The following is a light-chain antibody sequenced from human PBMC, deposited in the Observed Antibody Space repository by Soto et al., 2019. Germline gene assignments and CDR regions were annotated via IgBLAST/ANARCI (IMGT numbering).Light chain of an antibody. CDR3: QQSYNSSQT. V-gene: IGKV1-39*01. CDR2: AAS. J-gene: IGKJ1*01. CDR1: QTIMTY. Sequence: DIQMTQSPSSLSASVGDEVTITCRASQTIMTYLNWYQLKPGKPPRLLIYAASSLQSGVPSRFSGSGSGTDFTLTISSLQPEDFATYSCQQSYNSSQTFGQGTKVEIK.